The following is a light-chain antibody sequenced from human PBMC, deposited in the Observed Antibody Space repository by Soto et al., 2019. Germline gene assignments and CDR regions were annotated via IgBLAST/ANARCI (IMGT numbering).Light chain of an antibody. CDR1: QTISSW. Sequence: DIQMTQSPSTLSGSVGDRVTITCRASQTISSWLAWYQQKPGKAPKLLIYDASSLESGVPSRFSGSESGTEFTLTISSLQPDDFATYYCQQYNSYPYTFGQGTKLEIK. CDR2: DAS. CDR3: QQYNSYPYT. J-gene: IGKJ2*01. V-gene: IGKV1-5*01.